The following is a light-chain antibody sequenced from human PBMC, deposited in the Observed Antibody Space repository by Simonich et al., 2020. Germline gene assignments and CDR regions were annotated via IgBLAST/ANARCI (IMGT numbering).Light chain of an antibody. J-gene: IGKJ1*01. CDR3: QQLNSYPPWT. Sequence: DIQLTQSPSFLSASVGDRVNITCRASQGSSSYLAWYQQKPGKAPKILIYAASTLQSGVPSRFSGSGSGTEFTLSISSLQPEDFATYYCQQLNSYPPWTFGQGTKVEIK. CDR1: QGSSSY. V-gene: IGKV1-9*01. CDR2: AAS.